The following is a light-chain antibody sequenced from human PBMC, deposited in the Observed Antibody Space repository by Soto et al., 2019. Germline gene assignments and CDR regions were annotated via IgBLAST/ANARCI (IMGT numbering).Light chain of an antibody. CDR3: QLYCSSRRYT. CDR2: GAS. CDR1: QSVSGTY. Sequence: DIVLTQSPGTLSLSPGERATLSCRASQSVSGTYLAWYQQKPGQAPRVLIYGASSRAAGIPDRFSGSGSGTDFTLTITRLEPEDFAVYYCQLYCSSRRYTFGQGTKLEIK. V-gene: IGKV3-20*01. J-gene: IGKJ2*01.